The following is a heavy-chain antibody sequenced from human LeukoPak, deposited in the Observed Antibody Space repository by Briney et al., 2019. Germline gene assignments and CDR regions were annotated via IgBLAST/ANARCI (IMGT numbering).Heavy chain of an antibody. V-gene: IGHV4-38-2*02. J-gene: IGHJ4*02. CDR3: ARQYSSKAVAVTDY. D-gene: IGHD6-19*01. Sequence: SETLSLTCTVSGYSISSGYYWGWIRQPPGKGLEWIGSIYHSGSTYYNPSLKSRVTISVDTSKNQFSLKLSSVTAADTAVYYCARQYSSKAVAVTDYWGQGTLVTVSS. CDR1: GYSISSGYY. CDR2: IYHSGST.